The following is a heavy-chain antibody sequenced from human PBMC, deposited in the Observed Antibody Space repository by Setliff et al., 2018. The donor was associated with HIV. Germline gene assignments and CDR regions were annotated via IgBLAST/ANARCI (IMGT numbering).Heavy chain of an antibody. CDR2: IDWDDDK. CDR3: ARGPYGPPDAFDI. CDR1: GFSLATARMR. V-gene: IGHV2-70*04. J-gene: IGHJ3*02. D-gene: IGHD3-10*01. Sequence: ESGPTLVNPTQPITLTCTCSGFSLATARMRVSWLRQPPGKALEWLARIDWDDDKFYSTSLKTRLTISKDTSKNQVVLTMTNMDPVDTATYYCARGPYGPPDAFDIWGQGTMVTVSS.